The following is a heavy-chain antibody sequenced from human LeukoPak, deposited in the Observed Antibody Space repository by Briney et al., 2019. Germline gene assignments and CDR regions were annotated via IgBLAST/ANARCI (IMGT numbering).Heavy chain of an antibody. J-gene: IGHJ4*02. CDR3: ARGGDGYNFDY. CDR1: GFTFNNYN. D-gene: IGHD5-24*01. Sequence: GSLRLSCAASGFTFNNYNMNWIRQPPGKGLEWIGEINHSGSTNYNPSLKSRVTISVDTSKNQFSLKLSSVTAADTAVYYCARGGDGYNFDYWGQGTLVTVSS. V-gene: IGHV4-34*01. CDR2: INHSGST.